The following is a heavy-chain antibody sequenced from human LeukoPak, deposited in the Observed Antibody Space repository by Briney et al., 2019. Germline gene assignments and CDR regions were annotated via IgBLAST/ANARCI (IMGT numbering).Heavy chain of an antibody. CDR2: VYYSGST. CDR1: GGSISSYY. CDR3: AGNDFWSGYYKSENDY. V-gene: IGHV4-59*01. D-gene: IGHD3-3*01. Sequence: SETLSLTCTVSGGSISSYYWSWIRQPPGKGLEWIWYVYYSGSTNYNPSLKSRVTISVDTSKNQFSLKLSSVTAADTAVYYCAGNDFWSGYYKSENDYWGQGTLVTVSS. J-gene: IGHJ4*02.